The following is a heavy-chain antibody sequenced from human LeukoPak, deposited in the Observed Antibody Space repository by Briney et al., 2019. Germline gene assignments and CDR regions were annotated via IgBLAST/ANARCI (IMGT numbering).Heavy chain of an antibody. V-gene: IGHV4-61*02. Sequence: PSETLSLTCTVSGGSISSGSYYWSWIRQPAGKGLEWIGRIYTSGSTNYNPSLKSRVTISVDTSKNQFSLKLSSVTAADTAVYYCARALRPGVSPYYYYYMDVWGKGTTVTVSS. CDR2: IYTSGST. CDR3: ARALRPGVSPYYYYYMDV. CDR1: GGSISSGSYY. J-gene: IGHJ6*03. D-gene: IGHD7-27*01.